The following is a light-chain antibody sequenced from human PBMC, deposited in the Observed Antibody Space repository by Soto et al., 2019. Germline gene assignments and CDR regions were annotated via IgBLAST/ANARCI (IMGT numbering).Light chain of an antibody. CDR3: QQYSKWPWT. V-gene: IGKV3-15*01. CDR2: GAS. J-gene: IGKJ1*01. CDR1: QSVSNR. Sequence: EIVMTQSPATLSVSPGERATLSCSASQSVSNRLAWHQQKPGQGPRLLSYGASTRATGIPARFSGSGSGTDFTLTISSVQSEDFAVYYCQQYSKWPWTFGQGTKVEI.